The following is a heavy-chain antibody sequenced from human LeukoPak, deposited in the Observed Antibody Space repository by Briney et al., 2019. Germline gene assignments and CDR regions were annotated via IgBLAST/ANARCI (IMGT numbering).Heavy chain of an antibody. V-gene: IGHV3-23*01. CDR3: AKDLRCSTTSCYRSFDI. CDR2: ISGSGGST. Sequence: PGGSLRLSCAASGFTFSSYAMSWVRQAPGKGLEWVSGISGSGGSTDYADSLKGRFTISRDNSKNTLSLQVNSLRVDDTAVYYCAKDLRCSTTSCYRSFDIWGQGTMVTVSS. J-gene: IGHJ3*02. D-gene: IGHD2-2*01. CDR1: GFTFSSYA.